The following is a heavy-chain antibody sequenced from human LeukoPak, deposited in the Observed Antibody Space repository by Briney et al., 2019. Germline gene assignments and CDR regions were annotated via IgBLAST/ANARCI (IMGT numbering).Heavy chain of an antibody. J-gene: IGHJ6*03. CDR2: INPNSGGT. V-gene: IGHV1-2*02. D-gene: IGHD6-13*01. Sequence: ASVKVSCKASGYTFTGYYMHWVRQAPGQGLEWMGWINPNSGGTNYAQKFQGRVTMTRDTSISTAYMELSGLRSDDTAVYYCARLHSRENYYYYMDVWGKGTTDTVSS. CDR3: ARLHSRENYYYYMDV. CDR1: GYTFTGYY.